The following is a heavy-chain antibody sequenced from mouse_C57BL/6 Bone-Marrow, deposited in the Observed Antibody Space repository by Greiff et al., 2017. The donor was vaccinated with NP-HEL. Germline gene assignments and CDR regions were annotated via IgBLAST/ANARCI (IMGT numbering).Heavy chain of an antibody. V-gene: IGHV1-19*01. J-gene: IGHJ2*01. CDR2: INPYNGGT. D-gene: IGHD2-4*01. Sequence: EVQLQQSGPVLVKPGASVKMSCKASGYTFTDYYMNWVKQSHGKSLEWIGVINPYNGGTSYNQKFKGKATLTVDKSSSTAYMELNSLTSEDSAVYYCARDGLRRGGNFDYWGQGTTLTVSS. CDR3: ARDGLRRGGNFDY. CDR1: GYTFTDYY.